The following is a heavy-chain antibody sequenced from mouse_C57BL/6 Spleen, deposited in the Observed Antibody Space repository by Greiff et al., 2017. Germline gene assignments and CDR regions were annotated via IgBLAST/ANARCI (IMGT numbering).Heavy chain of an antibody. CDR1: GYTFTSYW. CDR2: IAPSDSYT. V-gene: IGHV1-50*01. J-gene: IGHJ4*01. CDR3: ARRDSNDAMDY. Sequence: QVQLQQPGAELVKPGASVKLSCKASGYTFTSYWMQWVKQRPGQVLEWNGEIAPSDSYTTYNPQFKGKATFTVDTSSHTAYLQLSSLSSRDSSVYYCARRDSNDAMDYWGQGTSVTVSS. D-gene: IGHD2-5*01.